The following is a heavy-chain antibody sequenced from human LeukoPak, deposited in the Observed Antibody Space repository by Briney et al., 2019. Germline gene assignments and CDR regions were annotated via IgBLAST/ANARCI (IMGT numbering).Heavy chain of an antibody. V-gene: IGHV1-69*04. Sequence: SVKVSCKASGGTFSSYAISWVRQAPGQGLEWMGRIIPILGIANYAQKFQGRVTITADKSTSTAYMELSSLRSEDTAVYYCARGSRDGYNRRAFDIWGQGTMVTVSS. D-gene: IGHD5-24*01. CDR3: ARGSRDGYNRRAFDI. J-gene: IGHJ3*02. CDR2: IIPILGIA. CDR1: GGTFSSYA.